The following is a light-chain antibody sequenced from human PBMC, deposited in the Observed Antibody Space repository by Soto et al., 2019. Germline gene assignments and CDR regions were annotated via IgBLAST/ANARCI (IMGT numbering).Light chain of an antibody. J-gene: IGLJ2*01. CDR3: SSHAGSNPVV. V-gene: IGLV2-8*01. CDR2: EVN. Sequence: QSALTQPPSASGSPGQSVTISCTGTSDDVGGYNYVSWYQQYPGKAPKLMIYEVNKRPSGVPDRFSGSKSGNTASLTVSGLQAEDEADYYCSSHAGSNPVVFGGGTKHRP. CDR1: SDDVGGYNY.